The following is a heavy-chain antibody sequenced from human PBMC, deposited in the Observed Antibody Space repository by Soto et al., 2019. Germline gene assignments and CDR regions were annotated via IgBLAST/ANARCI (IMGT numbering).Heavy chain of an antibody. Sequence: TSETLSLTCTVSGGSVTSDEDYWSWIRQSPGKGLEWIGYISNSGSTGYNPSLKSRVTISVDTSKNQFSLKLSSVTAADTAVYYCARGRGYCSGGSCPYYYYGMDVWGQGTTVTVSS. D-gene: IGHD2-15*01. J-gene: IGHJ6*02. CDR3: ARGRGYCSGGSCPYYYYGMDV. CDR2: ISNSGST. V-gene: IGHV4-30-4*01. CDR1: GGSVTSDEDY.